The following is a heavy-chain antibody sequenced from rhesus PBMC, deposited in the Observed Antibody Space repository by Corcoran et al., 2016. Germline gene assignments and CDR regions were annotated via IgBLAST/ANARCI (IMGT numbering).Heavy chain of an antibody. D-gene: IGHD6S26*01. CDR3: LGSGWSGF. Sequence: QVQLQESGPGLVKPSETLSLTCAVSGYSISSGYGGGWIRQTPGKGLAWIGQIFGGSGSTHYNPSLKSRVTVSKDTSKNQFSLRLTSVTAADTAVYYCLGSGWSGFWGQGVLVTVSS. J-gene: IGHJ4*01. V-gene: IGHV4-127*01. CDR2: IFGGSGST. CDR1: GYSISSGYG.